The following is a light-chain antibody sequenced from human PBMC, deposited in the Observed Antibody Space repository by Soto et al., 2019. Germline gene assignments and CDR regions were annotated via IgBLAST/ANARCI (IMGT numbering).Light chain of an antibody. CDR3: QQYGRSPMFT. J-gene: IGKJ2*01. V-gene: IGKV3-20*01. CDR2: GAS. CDR1: QSFSSDY. Sequence: EIVLTQSPGTLSLSPGDRATLSFRASQSFSSDYLAWYQQKPGQAPRLLIYGASRWAAGIPDRFSGSGSGTDFTLTISRLEPEDFAVYFCQQYGRSPMFTFGQGTKLEVK.